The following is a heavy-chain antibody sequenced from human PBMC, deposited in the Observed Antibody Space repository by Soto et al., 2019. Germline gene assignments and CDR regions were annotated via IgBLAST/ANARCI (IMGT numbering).Heavy chain of an antibody. J-gene: IGHJ4*02. CDR2: IWYDGSNK. Sequence: PGESLRLSCAASGFTFSSYGMHWVRQAPGKGLEWVAVIWYDGSNKYYADSVKGRFTISRDNSKNTLYLQMNSLRAEDTAVYYCARDPPKGVDYFDYWGQGTLVTVSS. V-gene: IGHV3-33*01. CDR3: ARDPPKGVDYFDY. D-gene: IGHD3-3*01. CDR1: GFTFSSYG.